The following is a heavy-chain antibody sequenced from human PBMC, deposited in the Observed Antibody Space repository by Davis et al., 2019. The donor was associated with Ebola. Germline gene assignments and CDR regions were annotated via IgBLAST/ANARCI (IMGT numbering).Heavy chain of an antibody. CDR2: INAGNGNT. CDR1: GYTFTGYY. J-gene: IGHJ4*02. D-gene: IGHD4-23*01. V-gene: IGHV1-3*01. CDR3: ARMTTVDPDY. Sequence: AASVKVSCKASGYTFTGYYMHWVRQAPGQRLEWMGWINAGNGNTKYSQKFQGRVTITRDTSASTAYMELSSLRSEDTAVCYCARMTTVDPDYWGQGTLVTVSS.